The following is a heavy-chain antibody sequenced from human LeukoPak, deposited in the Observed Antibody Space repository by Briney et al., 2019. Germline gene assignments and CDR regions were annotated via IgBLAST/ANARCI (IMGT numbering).Heavy chain of an antibody. CDR3: ARSNYDILTGYYWVY. Sequence: PSETLSLTCTVSGGSISSSSYYWGWIRQPPGKGLEWIGSIYYSGSTYYNPSLKSRVTISVDTSKNQLSLKLSSVTAADTAVYYCARSNYDILTGYYWVYWGQGTLVTVSS. J-gene: IGHJ4*02. D-gene: IGHD3-9*01. V-gene: IGHV4-39*01. CDR2: IYYSGST. CDR1: GGSISSSSYY.